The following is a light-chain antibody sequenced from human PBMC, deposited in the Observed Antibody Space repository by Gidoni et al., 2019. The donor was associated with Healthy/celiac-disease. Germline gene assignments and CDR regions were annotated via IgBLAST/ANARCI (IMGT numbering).Light chain of an antibody. CDR3: QERSNWHPVT. J-gene: IGKJ5*01. CDR2: DAS. V-gene: IGKV3-11*01. CDR1: QSVTSY. Sequence: EIVLTQSPATLSLSPGERATLSCRASQSVTSYLAWYQQKPGQAPRLLIYDASNRATGIPARCSGSGSGTDFTLTISSLEPEGFEVYYCQERSNWHPVTFGQGTRLEIK.